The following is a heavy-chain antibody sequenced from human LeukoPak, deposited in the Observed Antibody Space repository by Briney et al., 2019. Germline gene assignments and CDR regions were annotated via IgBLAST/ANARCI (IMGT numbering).Heavy chain of an antibody. CDR2: IYYSGST. CDR1: GGSISSGGYY. D-gene: IGHD5-18*01. J-gene: IGHJ4*02. V-gene: IGHV4-31*03. Sequence: SEILSLTCTVSGGSISSGGYYWSWIRQHPGKGLEWIGYIYYSGSTYYNPSLKSRVTISVDTSKNQFSLKLSSVTAADTAVYYCAGVRYSYAVFDYWGQGTLVTVSS. CDR3: AGVRYSYAVFDY.